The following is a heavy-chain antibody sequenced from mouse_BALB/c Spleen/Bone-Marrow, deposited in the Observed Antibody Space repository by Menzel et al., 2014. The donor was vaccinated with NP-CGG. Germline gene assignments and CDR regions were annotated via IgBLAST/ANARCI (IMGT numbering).Heavy chain of an antibody. CDR2: IDPANGNT. CDR1: GFNIKDTY. D-gene: IGHD2-4*01. V-gene: IGHV14-3*02. J-gene: IGHJ1*01. CDR3: ANYDYGWYFDV. Sequence: EVQLQQSGAELVKPGASVKLSCTASGFNIKDTYMHWVKQRPVQGLEWIGRIDPANGNTKYDPKFQGKATITADTSSNTAYLQLSSLTSEDTAVYYCANYDYGWYFDVWGAGTTVTVSS.